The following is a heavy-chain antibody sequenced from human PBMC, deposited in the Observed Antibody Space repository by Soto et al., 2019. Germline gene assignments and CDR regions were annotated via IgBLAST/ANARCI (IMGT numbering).Heavy chain of an antibody. D-gene: IGHD2-15*01. CDR1: GFTFSSYW. V-gene: IGHV3-7*01. J-gene: IGHJ6*02. Sequence: GGSLRLSCAASGFTFSSYWMSWVRQAPGKGLEWVANIKQDGSEKYYVDSVKGRFTISRDNAKNSLYLQMNSLRAEDTAVYYCSRDPSVVVVAATPYYYYGMDVWGQGTTVTVSS. CDR2: IKQDGSEK. CDR3: SRDPSVVVVAATPYYYYGMDV.